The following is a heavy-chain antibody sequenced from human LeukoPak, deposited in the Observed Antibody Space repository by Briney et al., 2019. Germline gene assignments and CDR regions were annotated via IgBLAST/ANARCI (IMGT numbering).Heavy chain of an antibody. D-gene: IGHD2-8*01. CDR2: IYYSAST. CDR1: IGPLWIYY. Sequence: SDTLSLTCTLSIGPLWIYYSRCPPDPPQGGRESDRYIYYSASTNYNPSLKSRFAISLDTCKNRFSLKLRCVTAADTVVYYCARGGAECCTNGVCYLDYWGQGTLVTVS. CDR3: ARGGAECCTNGVCYLDY. J-gene: IGHJ4*02. V-gene: IGHV4-59*07.